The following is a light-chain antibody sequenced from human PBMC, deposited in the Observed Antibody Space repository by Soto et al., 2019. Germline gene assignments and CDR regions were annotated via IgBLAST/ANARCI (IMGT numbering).Light chain of an antibody. Sequence: DIQMTQSPSAMSASVGDRVTITCRASHSISGWLAWYQQRPGKAPKLLIYDASSLESGVPSRFSGSGSGTEFTLTISSLQPEDFATYYCQQLTNFRFTFGQGTKVDIK. CDR1: HSISGW. CDR2: DAS. J-gene: IGKJ2*01. V-gene: IGKV1-5*01. CDR3: QQLTNFRFT.